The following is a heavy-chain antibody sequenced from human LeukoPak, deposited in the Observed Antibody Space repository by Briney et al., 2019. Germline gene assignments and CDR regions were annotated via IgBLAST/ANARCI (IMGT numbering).Heavy chain of an antibody. CDR3: ARAWDSGTVAVAGYFDY. J-gene: IGHJ4*02. V-gene: IGHV3-7*01. Sequence: GGSLRLSCASSRFTFSSFWVSWVRQAPGTGLEWVANIKQDGSEKYYVDSVKGRFTISRDNAKNSLYLQMNSLRAEDTAVYYCARAWDSGTVAVAGYFDYWGQGTLVTVSS. CDR2: IKQDGSEK. CDR1: RFTFSSFW. D-gene: IGHD6-19*01.